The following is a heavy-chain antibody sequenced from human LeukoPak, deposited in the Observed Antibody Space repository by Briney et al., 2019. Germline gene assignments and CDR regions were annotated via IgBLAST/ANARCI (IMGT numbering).Heavy chain of an antibody. D-gene: IGHD1-1*01. CDR1: GYTFTGYY. CDR2: INPNSGGT. J-gene: IGHJ4*02. Sequence: GASVKVSCKASGYTFTGYYMHWVRQAPGQGLEWMGWINPNSGGTNYAQKFQGRVTMTRDTSNSTAYMELSRLRSDDTAIYYCASTGWNDRYYFDFWGQGTLVTVSS. CDR3: ASTGWNDRYYFDF. V-gene: IGHV1-2*02.